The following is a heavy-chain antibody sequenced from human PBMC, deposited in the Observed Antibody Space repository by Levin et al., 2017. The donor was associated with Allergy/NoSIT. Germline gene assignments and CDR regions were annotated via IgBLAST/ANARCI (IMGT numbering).Heavy chain of an antibody. V-gene: IGHV3-21*01. D-gene: IGHD3-10*01. CDR2: ISSSSSYI. Sequence: GESLKISCAASGFTFSSYSMNWVRQAPGKGLEWVSSISSSSSYIYYADSVKGRFTISRDNAKDSLYLQMNSLRAEDTAVYYCARDGWFGELGIWGQGTMVTVSS. CDR3: ARDGWFGELGI. CDR1: GFTFSSYS. J-gene: IGHJ3*02.